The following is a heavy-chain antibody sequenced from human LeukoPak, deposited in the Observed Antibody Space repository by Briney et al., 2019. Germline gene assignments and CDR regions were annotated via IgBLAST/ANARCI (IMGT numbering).Heavy chain of an antibody. CDR2: ISGSGGST. D-gene: IGHD3-22*01. CDR3: AKDLVATMIVVGGFDP. J-gene: IGHJ5*02. Sequence: PGGSLRLSCAASGFTVSSNYMSWVRQAPGKGLEWVSAISGSGGSTYYADSVKGRFTISRDNSKNTLYLQMNSLRAEDTAVYYCAKDLVATMIVVGGFDPWGQGTLVTVSS. CDR1: GFTVSSNY. V-gene: IGHV3-23*01.